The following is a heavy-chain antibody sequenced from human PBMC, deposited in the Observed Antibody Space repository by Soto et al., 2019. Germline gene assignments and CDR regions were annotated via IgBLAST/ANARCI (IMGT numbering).Heavy chain of an antibody. Sequence: QVQLVQSGAEVKTPRSSVKVSCKASGGTFSSYAISWVRQAPGQGLEWMGGIIPIFGTANYAQKFQVRVTITADESTSTAYMELSSLRSEDTAVYYCARAGTSSWYGPFDYWGQGTLVTVSS. V-gene: IGHV1-69*01. CDR2: IIPIFGTA. J-gene: IGHJ4*02. D-gene: IGHD6-13*01. CDR1: GGTFSSYA. CDR3: ARAGTSSWYGPFDY.